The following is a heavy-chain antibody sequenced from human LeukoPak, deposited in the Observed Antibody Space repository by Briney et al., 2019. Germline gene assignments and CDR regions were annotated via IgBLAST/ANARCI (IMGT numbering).Heavy chain of an antibody. V-gene: IGHV4-4*09. Sequence: SETLSLTCTVSGGSISSYYWSWIRQPPGKGLEWIGYIYTSGSTNYNPSLKSRVTISVDTSKNQFSLKLSSVTAADTAVYYCAQSYRHDAFDIWGQGTMVTVSS. CDR2: IYTSGST. D-gene: IGHD1-26*01. CDR3: AQSYRHDAFDI. J-gene: IGHJ3*02. CDR1: GGSISSYY.